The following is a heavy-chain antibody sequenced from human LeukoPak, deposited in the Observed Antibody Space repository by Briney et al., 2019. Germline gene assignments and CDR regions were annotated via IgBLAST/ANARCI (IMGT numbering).Heavy chain of an antibody. J-gene: IGHJ3*02. Sequence: GGSLRLSCAVSRFTFRFYAMTCVRLAPGKGLECVSGISGDASVSRHADSVKGRFNISRDNSKNTLYLQLNGLRVEDTAIYYCAKAYSSSLYGDAFHIWGQGTMVTVSP. CDR3: AKAYSSSLYGDAFHI. D-gene: IGHD6-13*01. V-gene: IGHV3-23*01. CDR2: ISGDASVS. CDR1: RFTFRFYA.